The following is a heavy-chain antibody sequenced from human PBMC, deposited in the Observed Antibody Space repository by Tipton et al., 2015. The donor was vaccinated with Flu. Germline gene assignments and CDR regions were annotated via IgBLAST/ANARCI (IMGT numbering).Heavy chain of an antibody. CDR1: GGSINGFY. CDR3: ARQPSYETFGLFLPGWFDP. CDR2: IHSSRNT. D-gene: IGHD3/OR15-3a*01. Sequence: TLSLTCSVSGGSINGFYWSWIRQPAGKGLEWIGRIHSSRNTNYNPSLKSRVTMSADTSKNQFSLKLRSVTAADTAVYYCARQPSYETFGLFLPGWFDPWGQGTLVTVSS. J-gene: IGHJ5*02. V-gene: IGHV4-4*07.